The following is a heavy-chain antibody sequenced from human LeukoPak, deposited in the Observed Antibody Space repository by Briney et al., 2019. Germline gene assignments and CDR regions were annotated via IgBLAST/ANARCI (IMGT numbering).Heavy chain of an antibody. V-gene: IGHV3-21*01. CDR2: ISSSSSYI. Sequence: GGSLRLSCAASGFTFSSYAMSWVRQAPGKGLEWVSSISSSSSYIYYADSVKGRFTISRDNAKNSLYLQMNSLRAEDTAVYYCARELVSYYYYYGMDVWGQGTTVTVSS. CDR1: GFTFSSYA. CDR3: ARELVSYYYYYGMDV. J-gene: IGHJ6*02.